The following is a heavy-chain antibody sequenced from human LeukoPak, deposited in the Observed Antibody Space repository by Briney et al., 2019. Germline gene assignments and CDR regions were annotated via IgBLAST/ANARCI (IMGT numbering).Heavy chain of an antibody. J-gene: IGHJ5*02. CDR2: FDPEDGET. CDR3: ATGVLSGYSSGWYWFDP. CDR1: GYALTELS. V-gene: IGHV1-24*01. Sequence: ASVKVSCKVSGYALTELSMHWVRQAPGKGLEWMGGFDPEDGETIYAQKFQGRVTMTEDTSTDTAYMDLSSLRSEDTAVYYCATGVLSGYSSGWYWFDPWGQGTLVTVSS. D-gene: IGHD6-19*01.